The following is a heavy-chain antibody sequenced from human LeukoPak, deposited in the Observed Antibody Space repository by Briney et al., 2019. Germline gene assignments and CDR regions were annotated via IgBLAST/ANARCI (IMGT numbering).Heavy chain of an antibody. CDR3: ARDDGVEYQLLLGWFDP. CDR2: IYHSGST. J-gene: IGHJ5*02. V-gene: IGHV4-38-2*02. Sequence: PSETLSLTCAVSGYSISSGYYWGWIRQPPGKGLEWIGSIYHSGSTYYNPSLKSRVTISVDTSKNQFSLKLSSVTAADTAVYYCARDDGVEYQLLLGWFDPWGQGTQVTVSS. D-gene: IGHD2-2*01. CDR1: GYSISSGYY.